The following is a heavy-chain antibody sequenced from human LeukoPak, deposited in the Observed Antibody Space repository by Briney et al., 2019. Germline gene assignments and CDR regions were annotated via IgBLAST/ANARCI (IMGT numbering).Heavy chain of an antibody. CDR2: ISGSGSIS. Sequence: PGGSLRLSCTASGFTFTNYAMNWVRQAPGKGLEWVSTISGSGSISYYADSVKGRFTISRDDSKNTLYLQMNSLRAEDTAVYYCAREYGSGSYRTYYYYGMDVWGQGTTVTVSS. V-gene: IGHV3-23*01. D-gene: IGHD3-10*01. J-gene: IGHJ6*02. CDR1: GFTFTNYA. CDR3: AREYGSGSYRTYYYYGMDV.